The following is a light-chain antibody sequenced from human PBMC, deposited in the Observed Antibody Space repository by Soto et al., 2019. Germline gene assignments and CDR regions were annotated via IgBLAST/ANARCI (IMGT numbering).Light chain of an antibody. CDR1: SSDVGGYNY. J-gene: IGLJ3*02. Sequence: QSVLTQPASVSGSPGQSITISCTGTSSDVGGYNYVSWYQQHPGKAPKLMIYEVSNRPSGFSNRFSGSKSGNTASLPISGLQAEDEADYYCSSYTTSSTHWVFGGGTKLTVL. V-gene: IGLV2-14*01. CDR2: EVS. CDR3: SSYTTSSTHWV.